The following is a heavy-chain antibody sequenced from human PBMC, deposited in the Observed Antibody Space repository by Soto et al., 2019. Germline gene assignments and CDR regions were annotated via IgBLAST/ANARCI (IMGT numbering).Heavy chain of an antibody. J-gene: IGHJ4*02. Sequence: SETLSLTCTVSGGSISSGGYYWSWIRQHPGKGLEWIGYIYYSGSTYYNPSLKSRVTISVDTSKNQFSLKLSSVTAADTAVYYCARDRRDSSWYRFDYWGQGTLVTVSS. CDR2: IYYSGST. CDR3: ARDRRDSSWYRFDY. D-gene: IGHD6-13*01. CDR1: GGSISSGGYY. V-gene: IGHV4-31*03.